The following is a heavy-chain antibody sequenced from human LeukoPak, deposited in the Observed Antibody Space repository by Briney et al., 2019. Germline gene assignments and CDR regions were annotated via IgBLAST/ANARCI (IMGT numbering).Heavy chain of an antibody. CDR1: GYTFTSYD. CDR3: ASAVAGHFDY. D-gene: IGHD6-19*01. V-gene: IGHV1-8*01. Sequence: ASVKVSCKASGYTFTSYDINWVRQAAGQGLEWMGWMNPNSGNTVYAQKFQGRVTMTRNTSISTAYMELSSLGSEDTAVYYCASAVAGHFDYWGQGTLVTVSS. CDR2: MNPNSGNT. J-gene: IGHJ4*02.